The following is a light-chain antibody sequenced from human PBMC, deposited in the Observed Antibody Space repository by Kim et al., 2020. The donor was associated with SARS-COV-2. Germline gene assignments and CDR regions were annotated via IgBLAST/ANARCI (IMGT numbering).Light chain of an antibody. V-gene: IGLV1-40*03. CDR2: FTN. J-gene: IGLJ3*02. Sequence: QSALTQPPSVSEAPGQRVTISCTGSGSNIGAGYNVNWYQVLPGTVPKLLIFFTNNRASGVSDRFSGSKSGASASLDILGLQAEDEADYYCQSFDRTLSGSVFGGGTQLTVL. CDR1: GSNIGAGYN. CDR3: QSFDRTLSGSV.